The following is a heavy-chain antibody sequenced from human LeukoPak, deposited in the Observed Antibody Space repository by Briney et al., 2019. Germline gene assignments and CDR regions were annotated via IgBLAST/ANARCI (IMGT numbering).Heavy chain of an antibody. J-gene: IGHJ4*02. CDR1: GFTFSSYW. CDR3: ARERIRYCSSTSCYTDFDY. CDR2: IKQDGSEK. V-gene: IGHV3-7*01. Sequence: SGGSLRLSCAASGFTFSSYWMSWVRQAPGKGLEWVANIKQDGSEKYYVDSVKGRFTISRDNAKNSLYLQMNSLRAEDTAVYYCARERIRYCSSTSCYTDFDYWAREPWSPSPQ. D-gene: IGHD2-2*02.